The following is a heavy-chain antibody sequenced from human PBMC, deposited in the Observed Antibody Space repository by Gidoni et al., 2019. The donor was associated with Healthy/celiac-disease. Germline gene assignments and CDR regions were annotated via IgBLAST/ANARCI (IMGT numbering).Heavy chain of an antibody. CDR1: GFTFSSYW. D-gene: IGHD3-10*01. Sequence: AASGFTFSSYWMHWVRQAPGKGLVWVSRINSDGSSTSYAGSVKGRFTISRDNAKNTLYLQMNSLRAEDTAVYYCARGSRGSNAFDIWGQGTMVTVSS. CDR3: ARGSRGSNAFDI. J-gene: IGHJ3*02. V-gene: IGHV3-74*01. CDR2: INSDGSST.